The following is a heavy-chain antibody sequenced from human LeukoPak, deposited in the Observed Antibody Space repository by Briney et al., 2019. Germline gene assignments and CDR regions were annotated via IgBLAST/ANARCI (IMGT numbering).Heavy chain of an antibody. CDR1: GGSISSSSYY. D-gene: IGHD3-10*01. Sequence: ETLSLTCTVSGGSISSSSYYWGWIRQPPGKGLEWIGSIYYSGSTYYNPSLKSRVTISVDTSKNQFSLKLSSVTAADTAVYYCARDPTMVRGVIDYWGQGTLVTVSS. CDR3: ARDPTMVRGVIDY. CDR2: IYYSGST. J-gene: IGHJ4*02. V-gene: IGHV4-39*07.